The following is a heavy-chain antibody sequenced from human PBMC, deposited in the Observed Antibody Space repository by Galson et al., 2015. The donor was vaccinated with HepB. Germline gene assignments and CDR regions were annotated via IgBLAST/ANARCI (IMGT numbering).Heavy chain of an antibody. Sequence: SVKVSCKASGYTFTSYAMHWVRQAPGQRLEWMGWINAGNGNTKYSQKFQGRVTITRDTSASTAYMELSSLRSEDTAVYYCARDPGIVVVTYFDYWGQGTLVTVSS. J-gene: IGHJ4*02. CDR1: GYTFTSYA. CDR2: INAGNGNT. V-gene: IGHV1-3*01. D-gene: IGHD3-22*01. CDR3: ARDPGIVVVTYFDY.